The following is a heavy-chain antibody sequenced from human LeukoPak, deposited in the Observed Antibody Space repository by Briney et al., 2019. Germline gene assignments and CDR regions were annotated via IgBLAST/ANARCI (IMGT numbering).Heavy chain of an antibody. CDR3: AKDRNSEYFDY. CDR2: ISGSGGST. V-gene: IGHV3-23*01. J-gene: IGHJ4*02. Sequence: VASLRLSCAASGFTFSSYAMSWVRQAPGKGLEWVSAISGSGGSTYYADSVKGRFTISRDNSKNTLYLQMNSLRAEDTAVYYCAKDRNSEYFDYWGQGTLVTVSS. D-gene: IGHD1-26*01. CDR1: GFTFSSYA.